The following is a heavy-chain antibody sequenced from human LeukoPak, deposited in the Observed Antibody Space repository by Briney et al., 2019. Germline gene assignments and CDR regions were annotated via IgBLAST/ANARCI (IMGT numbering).Heavy chain of an antibody. CDR2: INPNSGGT. CDR3: ARGLLYYYDSSGPHDAFDI. Sequence: ASVKVSCKASGYTFTGYYMHWVRQAPGQGLEWMGWINPNSGGTNYAQKFQGRVTMTRDTSISTAYMELSRLRSDDTAVYYCARGLLYYYDSSGPHDAFDIWGQGTMVTVSS. J-gene: IGHJ3*02. D-gene: IGHD3-22*01. CDR1: GYTFTGYY. V-gene: IGHV1-2*02.